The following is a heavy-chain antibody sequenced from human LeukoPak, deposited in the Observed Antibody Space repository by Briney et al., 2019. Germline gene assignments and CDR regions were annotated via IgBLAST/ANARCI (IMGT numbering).Heavy chain of an antibody. J-gene: IGHJ4*02. CDR1: GGSVSSYY. V-gene: IGHV4-59*02. D-gene: IGHD1-26*01. CDR2: IYHSGST. CDR3: ARRRPGSSLRDY. Sequence: SETLSLTCTVSGGSVSSYYWSWIRQPPGKELEWIGNIYHSGSTNYNAYLKSRVTISLDTSKNQVSLKLSSVTAADTAVYYCARRRPGSSLRDYWGQGTLVTVSS.